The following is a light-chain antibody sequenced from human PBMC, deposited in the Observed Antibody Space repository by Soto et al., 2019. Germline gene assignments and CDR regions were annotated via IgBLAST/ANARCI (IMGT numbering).Light chain of an antibody. Sequence: DIQMTQSPSTLSASVGDRVTITCRASQSISSWLAWYQQKPGKAPKLLIYKASTLQSWVPSRFSGSGSGTEFTLAISSLQPDDSATYYCQQYNDNWTFGQGTKV. J-gene: IGKJ1*01. V-gene: IGKV1-5*03. CDR2: KAS. CDR3: QQYNDNWT. CDR1: QSISSW.